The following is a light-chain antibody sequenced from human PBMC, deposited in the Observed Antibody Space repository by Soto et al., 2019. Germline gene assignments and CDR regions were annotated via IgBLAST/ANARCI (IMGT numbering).Light chain of an antibody. CDR3: LQDYGDSWT. CDR1: RDVGSD. CDR2: AAS. Sequence: QMTQSPSSLSASVGEKIIITCRASRDVGSDVSWYLQKPGQAPKLLIYAASNLYTGVPSRFSGSRSGTEFTLTISSLQPEDFASYYCLQDYGDSWTFGQGTKVDIK. J-gene: IGKJ1*01. V-gene: IGKV1-6*01.